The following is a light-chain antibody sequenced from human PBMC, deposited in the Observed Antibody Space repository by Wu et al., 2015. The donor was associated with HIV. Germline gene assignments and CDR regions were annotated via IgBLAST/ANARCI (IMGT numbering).Light chain of an antibody. Sequence: DIQMTQSPSTLSASVGDRVTITCRASQTISTWLAWYQQKPGKAPKLLIYKASSLESGVPSRFSGSGSGTEFTLTINSLQPDDFATYYCQQYNSSSYSFGQGTKLEIK. CDR2: KAS. V-gene: IGKV1-5*03. J-gene: IGKJ2*03. CDR3: QQYNSSSYS. CDR1: QTISTW.